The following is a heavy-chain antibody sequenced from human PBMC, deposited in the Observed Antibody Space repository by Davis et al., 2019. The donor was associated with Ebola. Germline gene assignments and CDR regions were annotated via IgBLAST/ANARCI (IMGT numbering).Heavy chain of an antibody. CDR2: IWYDGSNK. V-gene: IGHV3-33*01. D-gene: IGHD6-19*01. J-gene: IGHJ3*02. CDR1: GFAFSGYG. CDR3: ARDDSGWYKGSAFDI. Sequence: GESLKISCAASGFAFSGYGMHWVRQAPGKGLEWVAVIWYDGSNKYYADSVKGRFTISRDNSKNTLYLQMNSLRAEDTAVYYCARDDSGWYKGSAFDIWGQGTMVTVSS.